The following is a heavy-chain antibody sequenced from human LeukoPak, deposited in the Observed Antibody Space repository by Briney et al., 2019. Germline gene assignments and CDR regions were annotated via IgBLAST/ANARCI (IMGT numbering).Heavy chain of an antibody. CDR3: ARGNYYGMDV. J-gene: IGHJ6*02. CDR2: IHSDGSST. D-gene: IGHD3-10*01. CDR1: GFTFSSYW. V-gene: IGHV3-74*01. Sequence: GRSLRLSCAASGFTFSSYWMHWVRQAPGKGLVWVSRIHSDGSSTSYADSVKGRFTISRDNAKNTLYLQMGSLRAEDTAVYYCARGNYYGMDVWGQGTAVTVSS.